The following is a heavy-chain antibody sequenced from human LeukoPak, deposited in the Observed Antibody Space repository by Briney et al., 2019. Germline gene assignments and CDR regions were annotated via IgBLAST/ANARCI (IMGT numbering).Heavy chain of an antibody. CDR2: ISSSSSTI. CDR3: ARDRGIAYFDY. Sequence: GGSLRLSCAASGFTFSSYSMNWVRQAPGKGLEWVSYISSSSSTIYYADSVKGRFTISRDNAKNSLYLQMNSLRAEDTAVYYCARDRGIAYFDYWGQGTLVTVSS. V-gene: IGHV3-48*01. CDR1: GFTFSSYS. J-gene: IGHJ4*02. D-gene: IGHD2-21*01.